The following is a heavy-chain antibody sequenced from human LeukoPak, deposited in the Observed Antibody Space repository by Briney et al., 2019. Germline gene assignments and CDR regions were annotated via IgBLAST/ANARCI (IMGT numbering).Heavy chain of an antibody. J-gene: IGHJ4*02. V-gene: IGHV3-21*01. CDR1: GFTFSSYW. Sequence: GGSLRLSCAASGFTFSSYWMHWVRQAPGKGLEWVSSISSSSSYIYYADSAKGRFTISRDNAKNSLYLQMNSLRAEDTAVYYCARWSIAAAGTYDYWGQGTLVTVSS. CDR3: ARWSIAAAGTYDY. CDR2: ISSSSSYI. D-gene: IGHD6-13*01.